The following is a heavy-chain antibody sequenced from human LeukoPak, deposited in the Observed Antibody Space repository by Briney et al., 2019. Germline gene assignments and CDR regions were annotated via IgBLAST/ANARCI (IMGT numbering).Heavy chain of an antibody. CDR3: ARGTTIVGATRGNWFEP. V-gene: IGHV4-4*07. CDR1: GGSISSYY. Sequence: PSETLSLTCTVSGGSISSYYWSWIRQPAGKGLEWIGRIYTSGSTNYNPSLKSRVTMSVDTSKNQFSLKLSSVTAADTAVYYCARGTTIVGATRGNWFEPWGQGTLVTVSS. CDR2: IYTSGST. J-gene: IGHJ5*02. D-gene: IGHD1-26*01.